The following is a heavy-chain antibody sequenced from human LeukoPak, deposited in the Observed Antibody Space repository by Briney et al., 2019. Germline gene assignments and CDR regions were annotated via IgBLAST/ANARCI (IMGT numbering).Heavy chain of an antibody. CDR2: LNQDGGEK. Sequence: PGGSLRLPCAASGFTFSHFWMSWVRQAPGKGLEWVANLNQDGGEKYYVDSVKGRFTISRDNGRNSLYLQMDSLRVEDTAVYYCVRGLYGYWGQGTLVTVSS. J-gene: IGHJ4*02. D-gene: IGHD4-17*01. CDR3: VRGLYGY. V-gene: IGHV3-7*03. CDR1: GFTFSHFW.